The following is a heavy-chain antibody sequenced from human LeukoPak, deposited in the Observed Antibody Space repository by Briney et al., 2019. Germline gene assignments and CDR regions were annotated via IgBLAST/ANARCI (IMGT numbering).Heavy chain of an antibody. D-gene: IGHD3-10*01. J-gene: IGHJ5*02. Sequence: SETLSLTCSVSGGSISSYYWNWVRQSPGKGLEWVGYIYYSGNTNYNTSLKRRVTISVDTSKNQFSLKLSSVTAADTAVYYCAKNGGYYYGSGNWFDPWGQGTLVTVSS. CDR2: IYYSGNT. V-gene: IGHV4-59*01. CDR3: AKNGGYYYGSGNWFDP. CDR1: GGSISSYY.